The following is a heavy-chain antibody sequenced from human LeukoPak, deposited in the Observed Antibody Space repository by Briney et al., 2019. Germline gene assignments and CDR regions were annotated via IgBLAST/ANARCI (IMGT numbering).Heavy chain of an antibody. CDR2: ISYDGSNK. J-gene: IGHJ4*02. D-gene: IGHD3-10*01. CDR3: ARDLPVVF. CDR1: GFTFSSYA. V-gene: IGHV3-30*14. Sequence: QPGGSLRLSCAASGFTFSSYAMHWVRQAPGKGLEWVAVISYDGSNKYYADSVKGRFTISRDNSKNTLYLQMNSLRAEDTAVYYCARDLPVVFWGQGTLVTVSS.